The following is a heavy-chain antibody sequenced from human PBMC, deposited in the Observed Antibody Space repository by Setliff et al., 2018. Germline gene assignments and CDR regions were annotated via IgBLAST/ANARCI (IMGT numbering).Heavy chain of an antibody. D-gene: IGHD3-22*01. J-gene: IGHJ4*02. CDR1: GGSISSGDYY. Sequence: TLSLTCTVSGGSISSGDYYWSWIRQPPGKGLEWIGYIYSSGSTYYNPSLKSRVSISVDTSKNQFSLKLSSVTAADTAVYYCARESRYYYDNLGTLDYWGQRTLVTVSS. V-gene: IGHV4-30-4*08. CDR3: ARESRYYYDNLGTLDY. CDR2: IYSSGST.